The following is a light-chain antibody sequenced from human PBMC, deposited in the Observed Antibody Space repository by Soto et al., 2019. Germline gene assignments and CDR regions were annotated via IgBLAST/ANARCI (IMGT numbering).Light chain of an antibody. V-gene: IGKV1-5*01. Sequence: VKMTQSPSSLSASVGDRVTITCRASQSISSYLNWYQQKPGKAPKLLIYDASSLESGVPSRFSGSGSGTEFTLTISSLQPDDFATYYCQQYNSYSVTFGQRTKVDIK. CDR2: DAS. J-gene: IGKJ1*01. CDR1: QSISSY. CDR3: QQYNSYSVT.